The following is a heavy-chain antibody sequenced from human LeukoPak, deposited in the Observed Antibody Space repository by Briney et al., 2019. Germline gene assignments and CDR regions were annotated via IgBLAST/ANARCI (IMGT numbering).Heavy chain of an antibody. CDR3: ARSPLESRRDAYNFYFDY. CDR2: VHYSGST. J-gene: IGHJ4*02. CDR1: GASIISYH. D-gene: IGHD5-24*01. V-gene: IGHV4-59*08. Sequence: SESLSLTCSVSGASIISYHWSWVRQPPGKGLEWIGFVHYSGSTNYNPSLKSRVTISADTSKNQFSLSLTSVTAADTALYYCARSPLESRRDAYNFYFDYWGQGALVTVSS.